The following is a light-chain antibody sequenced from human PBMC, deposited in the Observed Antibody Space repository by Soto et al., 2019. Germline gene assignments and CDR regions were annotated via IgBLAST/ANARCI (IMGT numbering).Light chain of an antibody. V-gene: IGKV3-15*01. CDR1: QSVSSSY. J-gene: IGKJ1*01. CDR2: GAS. CDR3: QQYNNWPPGT. Sequence: EIVLTHSPGTLSLSPCERATLSSSASQSVSSSYLAWYQQKPGQAPRLLIYGASTRATGIPVRFSGSGSGTEFTLTISSLQSEDFAVYYCQQYNNWPPGTFGQGTKVDIK.